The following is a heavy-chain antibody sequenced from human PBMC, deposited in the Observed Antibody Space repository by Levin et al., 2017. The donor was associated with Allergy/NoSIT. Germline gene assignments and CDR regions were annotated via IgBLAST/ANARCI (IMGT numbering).Heavy chain of an antibody. CDR2: VSTDGSTT. Sequence: PGGSLRLSCAASGFTFSSYSMHWVRQGPGKGPMWASRVSTDGSTTIYADSVKGRFTVSRDNAKNTLYLQMNSLRVEDTAIYYCAKALSDWGQGTLVTVSS. V-gene: IGHV3-74*01. CDR1: GFTFSSYS. CDR3: AKALSD. J-gene: IGHJ4*02.